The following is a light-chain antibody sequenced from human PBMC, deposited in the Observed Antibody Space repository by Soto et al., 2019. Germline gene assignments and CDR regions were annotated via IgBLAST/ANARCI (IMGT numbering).Light chain of an antibody. V-gene: IGKV3-20*01. CDR1: QSVTSY. CDR3: QQYGSLSWT. J-gene: IGKJ1*01. CDR2: GAS. Sequence: IVLSQSPATLSLSPGERASLSCRASQSVTSYLAWYQQKPGQAPRIIIFGASGRATGIPDRFSGSGSGTDFTLTISRLEPEDFAVYYCQQYGSLSWTFGQGTKVDIK.